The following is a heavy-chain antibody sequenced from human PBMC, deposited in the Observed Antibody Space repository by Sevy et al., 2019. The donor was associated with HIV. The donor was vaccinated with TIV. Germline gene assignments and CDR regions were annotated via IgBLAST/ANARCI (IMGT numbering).Heavy chain of an antibody. Sequence: GGSLRLSCIGSGFSFSYYGIHWVRQSPGKGLDWVALISHDEINEYYADSVKGRFTNSRDNSKNTVYLEMNSLRNEDTAIYFCANAYSGSYSHSYLYALDVWGQGTTVTVSS. V-gene: IGHV3-30*18. J-gene: IGHJ6*02. CDR1: GFSFSYYG. D-gene: IGHD1-26*01. CDR3: ANAYSGSYSHSYLYALDV. CDR2: ISHDEINE.